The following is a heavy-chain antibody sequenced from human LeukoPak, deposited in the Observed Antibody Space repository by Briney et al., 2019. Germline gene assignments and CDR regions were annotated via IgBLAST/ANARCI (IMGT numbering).Heavy chain of an antibody. CDR2: INPNSGGT. CDR1: GYTFTGYY. J-gene: IGHJ6*03. V-gene: IGHV1-2*02. CDR3: HLFDYGDPYYYMDV. D-gene: IGHD4-17*01. Sequence: GASVKVSCKASGYTFTGYYMHWVRQAPGQGLEWMGWINPNSGGTNYAQKFQGRVTMTRDTSISTAYMELSRLRSDDTAVYYCHLFDYGDPYYYMDVWGKGTTVTISS.